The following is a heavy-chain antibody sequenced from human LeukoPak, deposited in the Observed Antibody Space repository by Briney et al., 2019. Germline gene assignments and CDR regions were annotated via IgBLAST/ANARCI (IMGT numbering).Heavy chain of an antibody. Sequence: SSETLSLTCTVSGYSITSAYYWGWIRQPPGKGLEWIGSFFLKGSTYYNPSLKSRVTISVDTSKNQFSLKLSSVTAADTAVYYCARAPLLRSGAFDIWGQGTMVTVSS. CDR1: GYSITSAYY. V-gene: IGHV4-38-2*02. J-gene: IGHJ3*02. CDR3: ARAPLLRSGAFDI. CDR2: FFLKGST. D-gene: IGHD3-3*01.